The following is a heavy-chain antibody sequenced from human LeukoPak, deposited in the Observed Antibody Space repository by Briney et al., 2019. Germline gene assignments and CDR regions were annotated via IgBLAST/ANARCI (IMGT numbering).Heavy chain of an antibody. J-gene: IGHJ4*02. CDR1: GGSFSGYY. CDR3: ARGQGTVTTH. CDR2: INHSGSA. Sequence: TSETLSLTCAVSGGSFSGYYWTWIRQPPGKGLEWIGEINHSGSANYNPSLKSRVTISLDTSKNQFSLKLSSVTAADTAVYYCARGQGTVTTHWGQGTLVTVSS. V-gene: IGHV4-34*01. D-gene: IGHD4-17*01.